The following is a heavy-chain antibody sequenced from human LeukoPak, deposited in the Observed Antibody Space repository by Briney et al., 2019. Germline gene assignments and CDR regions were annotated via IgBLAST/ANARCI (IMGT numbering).Heavy chain of an antibody. CDR1: GFTFSSYA. CDR2: ISGSGGST. Sequence: PGGSLRLSCAASGFTFSSYAMSWVRQAPGKGLEWVSAISGSGGSTYYADSVKGRFTISRDNSKNTLYLQMNSLRAEDTAIYYCAKTPYITMIAPVDYWGQGTLVTVSS. V-gene: IGHV3-23*01. D-gene: IGHD3-22*01. J-gene: IGHJ4*02. CDR3: AKTPYITMIAPVDY.